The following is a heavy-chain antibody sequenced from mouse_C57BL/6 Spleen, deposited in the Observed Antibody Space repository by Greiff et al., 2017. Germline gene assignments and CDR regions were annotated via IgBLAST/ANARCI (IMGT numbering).Heavy chain of an antibody. CDR1: GFTFSSYA. CDR3: TRGDDYDEEAWFAY. D-gene: IGHD2-4*01. J-gene: IGHJ3*01. CDR2: ISSGGDYI. V-gene: IGHV5-9-1*02. Sequence: DVHLVESGEGLVKPGGSLKLSCAASGFTFSSYAMSWVRQTPEKRLEWVAYISSGGDYIYYADTVKGRFTISRDNARNTLYLQMSSLKSEDTAMYYCTRGDDYDEEAWFAYWGQGTLVTVSA.